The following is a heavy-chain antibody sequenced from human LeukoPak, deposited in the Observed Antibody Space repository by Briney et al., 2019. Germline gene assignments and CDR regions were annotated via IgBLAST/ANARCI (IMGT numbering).Heavy chain of an antibody. V-gene: IGHV4-39*01. Sequence: PSETLSLTCTVSGGSISSSSYYWGWIRQPPGKGLEWIGSIYYSGSTYYNPSLKSRVTISVDTSKNPFSLKLSSVTAADTAVYYCARLSHYYDSSGSVYWGQGTLVTVSS. D-gene: IGHD3-22*01. CDR1: GGSISSSSYY. J-gene: IGHJ4*02. CDR2: IYYSGST. CDR3: ARLSHYYDSSGSVY.